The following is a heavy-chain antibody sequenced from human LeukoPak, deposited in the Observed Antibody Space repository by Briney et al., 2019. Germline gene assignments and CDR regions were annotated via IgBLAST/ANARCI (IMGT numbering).Heavy chain of an antibody. D-gene: IGHD6-19*01. CDR2: IYYSGST. V-gene: IGHV4-59*08. J-gene: IGHJ4*02. CDR3: ARAYSSGWYERRYYFDY. Sequence: SETLSLTCTVSGGSISSYYWSWIRQPPGRGLEWIGYIYYSGSTNYNPSLKSRVTISVDTSKNQFSLKLSSVTAADTAVYYCARAYSSGWYERRYYFDYWGQGTLVTVSS. CDR1: GGSISSYY.